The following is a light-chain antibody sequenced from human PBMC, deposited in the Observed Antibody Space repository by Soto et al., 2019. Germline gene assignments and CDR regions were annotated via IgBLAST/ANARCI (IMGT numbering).Light chain of an antibody. CDR1: QSVSSN. V-gene: IGKV3-15*01. Sequence: IDLTQSPTTLSVSPGERATLSCRASQSVSSNLAWYQQKPGQAPRLLIYGASTRATGIPARFSGSGSGTEFTLTISSLQSEDFAVYYCQQYNNWPSITFGQGTRLEIK. CDR3: QQYNNWPSIT. CDR2: GAS. J-gene: IGKJ5*01.